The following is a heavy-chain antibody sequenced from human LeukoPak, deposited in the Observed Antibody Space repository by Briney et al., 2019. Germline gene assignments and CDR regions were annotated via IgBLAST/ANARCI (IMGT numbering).Heavy chain of an antibody. CDR2: IYTSGST. D-gene: IGHD6-13*01. Sequence: PSEPLSLTCTVSGGSISSYYWSWIRQPAGKGLEWIGRIYTSGSTNYNPSLKSRVTISVDKSKNQFSLKLSSVTAADTAVYYCARALAAAGPGDFQHWGQGTLVPVSS. CDR1: GGSISSYY. J-gene: IGHJ1*01. V-gene: IGHV4-4*07. CDR3: ARALAAAGPGDFQH.